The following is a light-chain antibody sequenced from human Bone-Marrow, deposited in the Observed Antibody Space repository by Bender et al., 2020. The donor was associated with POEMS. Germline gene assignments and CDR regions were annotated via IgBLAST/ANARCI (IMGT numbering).Light chain of an antibody. CDR3: QAWHRSTVV. CDR2: QDI. CDR1: KLGDRY. V-gene: IGLV3-1*01. Sequence: SYDLTQPPSVSVSPGQTATITCSGDKLGDRYVSWYQQKPGQSPVLMIYQDIKRPSGIAVRFSAANSGNTATLTITGTQAMDDADYYCQAWHRSTVVFGGGTHLTVL. J-gene: IGLJ2*01.